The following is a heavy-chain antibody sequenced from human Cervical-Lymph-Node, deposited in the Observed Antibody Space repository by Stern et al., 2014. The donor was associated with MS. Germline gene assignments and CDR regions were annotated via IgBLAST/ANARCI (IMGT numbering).Heavy chain of an antibody. CDR3: ARGGVIYTQDRNGFDV. V-gene: IGHV4-30-2*01. J-gene: IGHJ3*01. CDR2: IYHSGST. CDR1: GGSISSGGSS. Sequence: VQLVESGSGQAKPSQTLSLTCAVSGGSISSGGSSWNWIRQPPGKGLEWIGFIYHSGSTYYNPSLQGRVFISVYTSKNQVALNIRSVTAADTAVYYCARGGVIYTQDRNGFDVWGQGTMVTVSS. D-gene: IGHD2-21*01.